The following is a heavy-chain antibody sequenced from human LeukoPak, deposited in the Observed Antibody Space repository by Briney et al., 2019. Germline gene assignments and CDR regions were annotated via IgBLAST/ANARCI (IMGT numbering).Heavy chain of an antibody. CDR2: IKQDGSEK. J-gene: IGHJ4*02. V-gene: IGHV3-7*01. Sequence: SGGSLRLSCAATGFTFSFYSMTWVRQAPGKGLEWVANIKQDGSEKYYVDSVKGRFTISRDNAKNSLYLQMNSLRAEDTAVYYCARFGVATAFDYWGQGTLVTVSS. CDR3: ARFGVATAFDY. D-gene: IGHD3-3*01. CDR1: GFTFSFYS.